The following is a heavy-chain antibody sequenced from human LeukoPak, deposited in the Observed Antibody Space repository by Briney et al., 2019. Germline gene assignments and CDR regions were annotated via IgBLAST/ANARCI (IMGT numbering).Heavy chain of an antibody. D-gene: IGHD3-22*01. V-gene: IGHV4-59*08. CDR1: GGSISSNF. CDR2: IYYNGST. Sequence: TSETLSLTCTVSGGSISSNFWSWIRQPPGKGLEWIGYIYYNGSTNYNPSLKSRVTISVDTSKNQLSLKLNSVTAADTAVYYCANLRRYDSSGYYSDYWGQGALVTVSS. J-gene: IGHJ4*02. CDR3: ANLRRYDSSGYYSDY.